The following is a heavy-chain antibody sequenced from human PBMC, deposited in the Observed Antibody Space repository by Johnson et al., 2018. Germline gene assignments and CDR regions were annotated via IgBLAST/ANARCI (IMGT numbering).Heavy chain of an antibody. Sequence: VQLLESGAEVKKPGSSVKVSCKASGGTFSRYAISWVRQAPGQGLEWMGGIIPIFGTANYAQKFQGRVTITADEPTSRAYMELGSLRSEDTAVYYCARDRTSIKSGPAEYFQHWGQGTLVTVSS. CDR3: ARDRTSIKSGPAEYFQH. CDR1: GGTFSRYA. CDR2: IIPIFGTA. D-gene: IGHD3-3*01. V-gene: IGHV1-69*01. J-gene: IGHJ1*01.